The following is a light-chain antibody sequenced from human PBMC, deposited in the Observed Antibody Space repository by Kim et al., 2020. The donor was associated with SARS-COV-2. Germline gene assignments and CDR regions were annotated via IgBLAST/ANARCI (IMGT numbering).Light chain of an antibody. J-gene: IGLJ3*02. CDR3: GTWDSSLSAV. V-gene: IGLV1-51*01. Sequence: PGKKVSISCYGSSSKIGNNYVSWYQQLPGTAPKLLIYDNKKRPSGIPDRFSGSKSGTSATLGITGLQTGAEADYYCGTWDSSLSAVFGGGTQLTVL. CDR2: DNK. CDR1: SSKIGNNY.